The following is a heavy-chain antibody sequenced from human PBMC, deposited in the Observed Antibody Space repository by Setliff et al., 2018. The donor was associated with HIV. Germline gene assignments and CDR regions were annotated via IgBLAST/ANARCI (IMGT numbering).Heavy chain of an antibody. CDR2: INHSGST. J-gene: IGHJ6*03. Sequence: LSLTCAVYGGSFISYYWTWIRQPPGKGLEWIGEINHSGSTNYNPSLKSRVSISVDMSKNQFSLNLSSVTAADTAVYYCARGSSSIFGVLVLLPHSYYYMDVWGKGTTVTVSS. CDR1: GGSFISYY. V-gene: IGHV4-34*01. D-gene: IGHD3-3*01. CDR3: ARGSSSIFGVLVLLPHSYYYMDV.